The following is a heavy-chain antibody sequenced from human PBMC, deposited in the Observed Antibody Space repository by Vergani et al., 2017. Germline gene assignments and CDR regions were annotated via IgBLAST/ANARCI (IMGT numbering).Heavy chain of an antibody. Sequence: QVQLHESGPGLVKPSETLSLPCTVSGYSISSGYYWGWTPQPPGKCLECIGSIYHSGSSYYNPSLKSPVTISVDTSKNQFFLELSSVTATDTAVYYCARGLVALWFGELAVSYFDYWGQGTLVTVSS. CDR1: GYSISSGYY. CDR2: IYHSGSS. D-gene: IGHD3-10*01. CDR3: ARGLVALWFGELAVSYFDY. J-gene: IGHJ4*02. V-gene: IGHV4-38-2*02.